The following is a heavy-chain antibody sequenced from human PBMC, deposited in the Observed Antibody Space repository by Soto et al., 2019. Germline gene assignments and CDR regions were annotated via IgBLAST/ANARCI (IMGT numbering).Heavy chain of an antibody. D-gene: IGHD1-26*01. CDR1: GFSFSNYA. Sequence: QVQLVESGGGVVQPGKSLRLSCAASGFSFSNYAMHWVRQAPGKGLEWVAVIWYDGSNKYYADSVKGRFTISKDNSQTTVYLQMNSLRAEDTAVYYCTRDPYGGSRYYFDSWGQGPRVTVSS. CDR2: IWYDGSNK. V-gene: IGHV3-33*01. CDR3: TRDPYGGSRYYFDS. J-gene: IGHJ4*02.